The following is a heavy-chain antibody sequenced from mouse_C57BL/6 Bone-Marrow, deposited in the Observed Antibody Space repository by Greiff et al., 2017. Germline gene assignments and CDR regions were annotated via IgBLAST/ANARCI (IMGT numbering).Heavy chain of an antibody. CDR2: INPNNGGT. Sequence: EVQLQQSGPELVKPGASVKMSCKASGYTFTDYNMHWVKQSHGKGLEWIGYINPNNGGTSYNQKFKGKATLTVNKSSSTAYMELRSLTSEDSAVYYCSRRGYYYYGRGNYFDYWGQGTTLTVSS. V-gene: IGHV1-22*01. CDR3: SRRGYYYYGRGNYFDY. J-gene: IGHJ2*01. D-gene: IGHD1-1*01. CDR1: GYTFTDYN.